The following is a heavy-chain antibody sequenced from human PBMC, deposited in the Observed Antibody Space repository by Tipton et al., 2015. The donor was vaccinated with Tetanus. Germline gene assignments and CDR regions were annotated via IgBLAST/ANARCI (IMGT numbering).Heavy chain of an antibody. CDR3: ARQADNWFDP. CDR2: IYYNGNT. V-gene: IGHV4-39*01. Sequence: TLSLTCSVSGGSLFSGSFYWAWIRQPPGKGLEWIGNIYYNGNTYYLPSLRSRVTISADTSKNQFSLSLRSVTAADTAVYYCARQADNWFDPWGQGTLVIVSS. D-gene: IGHD6-25*01. CDR1: GGSLFSGSFY. J-gene: IGHJ5*02.